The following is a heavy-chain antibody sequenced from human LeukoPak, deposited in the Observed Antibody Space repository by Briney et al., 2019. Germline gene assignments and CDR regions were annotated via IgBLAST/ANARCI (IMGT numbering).Heavy chain of an antibody. CDR2: ISTSTGDT. D-gene: IGHD3-10*01. CDR3: ARAVNGLTMVRGVRDYYYYMDV. CDR1: GYSLILYG. Sequence: ASVKVSCKTSGYSLILYGISWVRQAPGQGPEWMGWISTSTGDTKYTQKFQGRVTLTTDTSTSTAYMELSSLRSDDTAVYFCARAVNGLTMVRGVRDYYYYMDVWGKGTTVTVSS. J-gene: IGHJ6*03. V-gene: IGHV1-18*01.